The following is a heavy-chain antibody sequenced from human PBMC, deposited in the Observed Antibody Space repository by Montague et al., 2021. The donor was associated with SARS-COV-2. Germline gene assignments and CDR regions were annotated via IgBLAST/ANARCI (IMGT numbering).Heavy chain of an antibody. Sequence: SLRLSCAASGFTFDDYAMHWVRQVPGKGLEWVSGISWNSGRIGYVDSVRGRFTISRDNAKNSLYLQMNSLRAEDTALHFCAKGTTTGYFYGMDVWGQGTTVTVSS. CDR3: AKGTTTGYFYGMDV. J-gene: IGHJ6*02. CDR2: ISWNSGRI. CDR1: GFTFDDYA. V-gene: IGHV3-9*01. D-gene: IGHD4-17*01.